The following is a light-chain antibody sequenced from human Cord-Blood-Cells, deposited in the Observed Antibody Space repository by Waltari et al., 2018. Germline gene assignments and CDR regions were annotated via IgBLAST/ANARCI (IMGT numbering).Light chain of an antibody. Sequence: DIQLTQSPSFLSASVGDRVTLTSRASQGISSYLAWYQQKPGKAPKLLIYAAPTLQSGVPSRFSGSGSGTEFTLTISSLQPEDFATYYCQQLNSYPYSFGQWTKLEIK. CDR3: QQLNSYPYS. CDR1: QGISSY. V-gene: IGKV1-9*01. J-gene: IGKJ2*03. CDR2: AAP.